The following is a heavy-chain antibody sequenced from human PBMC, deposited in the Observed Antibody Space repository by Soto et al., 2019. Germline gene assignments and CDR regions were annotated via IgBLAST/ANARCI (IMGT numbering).Heavy chain of an antibody. Sequence: GGSLRLSCAASGFSFSDYGFQWVRQAPGKGLEWVAVISHDGRDKYYADSVMGRFTVSRDNSKSTVYVQMNSLRSDDTAVYYCVRAPSSTVDHWGQGTLVTVSS. CDR3: VRAPSSTVDH. V-gene: IGHV3-30*03. CDR1: GFSFSDYG. CDR2: ISHDGRDK. D-gene: IGHD2-2*01. J-gene: IGHJ1*01.